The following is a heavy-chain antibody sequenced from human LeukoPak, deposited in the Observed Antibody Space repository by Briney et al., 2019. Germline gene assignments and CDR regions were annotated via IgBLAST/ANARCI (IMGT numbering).Heavy chain of an antibody. D-gene: IGHD3-9*01. CDR2: ISGSGGST. CDR3: AKMPSPYYDILTGLFFFDY. CDR1: GFTFSSYG. J-gene: IGHJ4*02. V-gene: IGHV3-23*01. Sequence: PGGSLRLSCAASGFTFSSYGMSWVRQAPGRGLEWVSAISGSGGSTYYADSVKGRFTISRDNSKNTLYLQMNSLRAEDTAVYYCAKMPSPYYDILTGLFFFDYWGQGTLVTVSS.